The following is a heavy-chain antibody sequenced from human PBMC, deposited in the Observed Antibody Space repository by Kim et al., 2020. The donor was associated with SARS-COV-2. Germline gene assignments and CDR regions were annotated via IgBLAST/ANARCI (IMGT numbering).Heavy chain of an antibody. CDR2: IESKAKNYAT. CDR3: LRVGAVAGRDVLDI. CDR1: GFTFSGSA. V-gene: IGHV3-73*01. J-gene: IGHJ3*02. Sequence: GGSLRLSCATSGFTFSGSAMHWVRQASGKGLEWVGRIESKAKNYATAYSASVHGRFTISRDDSKNTAYLQMNSLKIDDTSVYYCLRVGAVAGRDVLDIWG. D-gene: IGHD6-19*01.